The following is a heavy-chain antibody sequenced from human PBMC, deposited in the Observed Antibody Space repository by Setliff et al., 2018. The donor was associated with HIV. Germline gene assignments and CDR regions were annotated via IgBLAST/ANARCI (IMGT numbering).Heavy chain of an antibody. V-gene: IGHV4-39*07. D-gene: IGHD3-22*01. CDR2: IFYSDST. CDR3: ARRDRSGFYYWYFDL. CDR1: GGSISSNDYW. J-gene: IGHJ2*01. Sequence: SETLSLTCTVSGGSISSNDYWWGWIRQPPGKGLEWIGSIFYSDSTYYKPSLKSRVTISVDTSKNQFSLKLSSVTAADTAVYYCARRDRSGFYYWYFDLWGRGTLVTVSS.